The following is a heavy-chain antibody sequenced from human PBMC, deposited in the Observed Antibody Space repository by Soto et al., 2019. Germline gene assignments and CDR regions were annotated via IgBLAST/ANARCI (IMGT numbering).Heavy chain of an antibody. V-gene: IGHV5-10-1*01. Sequence: GESLKISCKGSGYSFAVYWITWVRQKPVKGLEWMGRIDPSDSQTYYSPSFRGHVTISADKSISTAYLQWSSLKASDTAMYYCARRNTIFRFDIWGKGTMVTVS. CDR2: IDPSDSQT. J-gene: IGHJ3*02. D-gene: IGHD3-9*01. CDR3: ARRNTIFRFDI. CDR1: GYSFAVYW.